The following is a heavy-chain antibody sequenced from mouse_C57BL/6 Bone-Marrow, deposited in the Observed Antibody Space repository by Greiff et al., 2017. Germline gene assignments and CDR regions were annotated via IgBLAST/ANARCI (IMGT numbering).Heavy chain of an antibody. D-gene: IGHD2-4*01. J-gene: IGHJ3*01. CDR1: GFNIKNTY. V-gene: IGHV14-3*01. CDR3: ARYDCDAAWFAY. CDR2: IDPANGNT. Sequence: VHVKQSVAELVRPGASVKLSCTASGFNIKNTYMHWVKQRPEQGLEWIGRIDPANGNTKYAPKFQGKATITADTSSNTAYLQLSSLTSEDTAIYYCARYDCDAAWFAYWGQGTLVTVSA.